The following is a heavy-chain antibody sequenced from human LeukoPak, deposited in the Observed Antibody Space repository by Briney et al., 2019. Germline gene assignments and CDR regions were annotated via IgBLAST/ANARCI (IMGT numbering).Heavy chain of an antibody. Sequence: SETLSLTCTVSGGSISSYYWSWIRQPPGKGLEWIGYIYYSGSTNYNPSLKSRVTISVDTSKNQFSLKLSSVTAADTAMYYCARTKGYSSSTVLDVWGQGTTVTVSS. V-gene: IGHV4-59*01. J-gene: IGHJ6*02. CDR1: GGSISSYY. CDR3: ARTKGYSSSTVLDV. D-gene: IGHD6-13*01. CDR2: IYYSGST.